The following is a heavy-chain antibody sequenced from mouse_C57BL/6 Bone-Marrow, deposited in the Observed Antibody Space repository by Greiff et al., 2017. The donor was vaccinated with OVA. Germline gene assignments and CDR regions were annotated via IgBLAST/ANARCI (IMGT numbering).Heavy chain of an antibody. CDR1: GYTFTSYW. CDR2: IYPGSGST. D-gene: IGHD1-1*01. CDR3: AGGYYGSSYGFAY. Sequence: QVQLQQPGAELVKPGASVKMSCKASGYTFTSYWITWVKQRPGQGLEWIGDIYPGSGSTNYHEKFQSQATLTVDTSSSTAYMQLSSLTSEDSAVYYCAGGYYGSSYGFAYWGQGTLVTVSA. J-gene: IGHJ3*01. V-gene: IGHV1-55*01.